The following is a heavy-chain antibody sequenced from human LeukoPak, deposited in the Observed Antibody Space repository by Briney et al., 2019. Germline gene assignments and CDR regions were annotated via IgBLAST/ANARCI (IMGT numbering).Heavy chain of an antibody. V-gene: IGHV4-34*01. CDR2: INHSGST. CDR1: GGSFSGYY. CDR3: ARREVKIFGVVGNWFDP. Sequence: PSETLSLTCAVYGGSFSGYYWSWIRQPPGKGLEGVGEINHSGSTNYNPSLKSRVNISVDTSNNQFSLKLSSVTAADTAVYYCARREVKIFGVVGNWFDPWGQGTLVTVSS. J-gene: IGHJ5*02. D-gene: IGHD3-3*01.